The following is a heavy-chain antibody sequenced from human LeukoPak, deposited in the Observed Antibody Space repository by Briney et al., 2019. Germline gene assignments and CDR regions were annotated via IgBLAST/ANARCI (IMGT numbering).Heavy chain of an antibody. CDR2: IYYSGST. CDR1: GASINTYY. D-gene: IGHD3-10*01. Sequence: SETLSLTCTVSGASINTYYGSWIRQPPGKGLEWIGYIYYSGSTSYNPSLKTRVTISIDTSKNQFSLKLSSVTAADTAVYYCARVLRPMASQYYFDYWGQGTLVTVSS. J-gene: IGHJ4*02. V-gene: IGHV4-59*01. CDR3: ARVLRPMASQYYFDY.